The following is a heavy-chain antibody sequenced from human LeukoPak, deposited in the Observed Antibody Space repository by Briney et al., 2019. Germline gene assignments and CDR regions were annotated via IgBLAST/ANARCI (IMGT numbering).Heavy chain of an antibody. Sequence: GGSLRLSCAASGFTFSSYAMSWVRQAPGKGLEWVSAISGSGGSTYYADSVKGRFTISRDNSKNTLYLQMNSLRAEDTAVYYCAKDHLSTYSYGPDAFDIWGQGTMVTVPS. J-gene: IGHJ3*02. D-gene: IGHD5-18*01. V-gene: IGHV3-23*01. CDR1: GFTFSSYA. CDR2: ISGSGGST. CDR3: AKDHLSTYSYGPDAFDI.